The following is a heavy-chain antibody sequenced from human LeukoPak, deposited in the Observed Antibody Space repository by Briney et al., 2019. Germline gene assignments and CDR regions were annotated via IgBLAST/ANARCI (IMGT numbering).Heavy chain of an antibody. CDR3: ARDLVPETGYYYYGMDV. CDR1: GFTFSSYS. J-gene: IGHJ6*02. D-gene: IGHD1-14*01. Sequence: GGSLRLSCAASGFTFSSYSMTWVRQAPGKGLEWVSSISSSSSYIYYADSVKGRFTISRDNAKNSLYLQMNSLRAEDTAVYYCARDLVPETGYYYYGMDVWGQGTTVTVSS. V-gene: IGHV3-21*01. CDR2: ISSSSSYI.